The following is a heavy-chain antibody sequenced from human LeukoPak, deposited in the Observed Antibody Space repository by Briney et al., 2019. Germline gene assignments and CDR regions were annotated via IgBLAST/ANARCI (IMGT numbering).Heavy chain of an antibody. D-gene: IGHD3-10*01. CDR1: GYTFTVYY. J-gene: IGHJ5*02. V-gene: IGHV1-2*02. CDR2: INPNSGGT. CDR3: ARESRMVRGVIITGWLDP. Sequence: ASVKVSCKPSGYTFTVYYMHWVRQAPRQGLEWMGWINPNSGGTNYAQKFQGRVTMTRDTSISTAYMELSRLRSDDTAVYYCARESRMVRGVIITGWLDPWGQGTLVTVSS.